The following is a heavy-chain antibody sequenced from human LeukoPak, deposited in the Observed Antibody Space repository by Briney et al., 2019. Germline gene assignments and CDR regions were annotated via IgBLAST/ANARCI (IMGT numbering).Heavy chain of an antibody. CDR3: ARDPTVVTPGGYFQH. CDR2: ISYDGSNK. CDR1: GFTFSSYA. Sequence: GGSLRLSCAASGFTFSSYAMHWVRQAPGKGLEWVAVISYDGSNKYYPDSVKGRFTISRDNSKNTLYLQMNSLRAEDTAVYYCARDPTVVTPGGYFQHWGQGTLVTVSS. V-gene: IGHV3-30-3*01. J-gene: IGHJ1*01. D-gene: IGHD4-23*01.